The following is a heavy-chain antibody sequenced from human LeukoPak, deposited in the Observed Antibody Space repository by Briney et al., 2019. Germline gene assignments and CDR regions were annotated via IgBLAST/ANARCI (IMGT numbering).Heavy chain of an antibody. Sequence: SETLSLTCAVSGGSISSGGYSWSWIRQPPGKGLEWIGYIYHSGSTYYNPSLKSRVTISVDRSKNQFSLKLSSVTAADTAVYYCARGYYDSSGYYFGGAFDIWGQGTMVTVSS. CDR1: GGSISSGGYS. D-gene: IGHD3-22*01. CDR3: ARGYYDSSGYYFGGAFDI. V-gene: IGHV4-30-2*01. J-gene: IGHJ3*02. CDR2: IYHSGST.